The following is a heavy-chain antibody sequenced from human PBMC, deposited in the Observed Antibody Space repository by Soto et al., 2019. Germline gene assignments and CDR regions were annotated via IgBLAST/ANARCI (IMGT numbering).Heavy chain of an antibody. D-gene: IGHD1-26*01. CDR3: GGNFGF. CDR1: GITFSNYG. Sequence: QVQVVESGGGVVQPGRSLRRSGAASGITFSNYGMHWVRQAPGKGMEWLAVIWHDGSNSYYADSVKGRFTITRDNSKNKLSLQMDSLRVEDTAVYYCGGNFGFWCQGTLVTFSS. CDR2: IWHDGSNS. V-gene: IGHV3-33*01. J-gene: IGHJ4*02.